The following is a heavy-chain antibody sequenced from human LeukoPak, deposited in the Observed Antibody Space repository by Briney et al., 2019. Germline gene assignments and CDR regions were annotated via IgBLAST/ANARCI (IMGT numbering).Heavy chain of an antibody. D-gene: IGHD1-26*01. CDR1: GGSIRNYY. CDR3: ARTVSGPDY. CDR2: SYNSGIT. J-gene: IGHJ4*02. Sequence: SETLSLTCNVSGGSIRNYYWSWIRQPPGKGLEWIGHSYNSGITSYDPSLKSRVTISVDTSKNRISLQLSSVTAADTAVYYCARTVSGPDYWGQGTLVTVSS. V-gene: IGHV4-59*12.